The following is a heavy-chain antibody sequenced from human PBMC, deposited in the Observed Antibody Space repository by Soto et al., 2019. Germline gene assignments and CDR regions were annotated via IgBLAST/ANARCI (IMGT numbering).Heavy chain of an antibody. V-gene: IGHV3-33*01. CDR3: SSGREGYNPDD. D-gene: IGHD5-18*01. CDR2: IWYDGSNK. J-gene: IGHJ1*01. Sequence: QVQLVESGGGVVQPGRSLRLSCAASEFTFRNYGMHWVRQAPGKGLEWMAVIWYDGSNKYYADYVKGRFTISRDNSKNTGYRQINSLRDDDKAVDYCSSGREGYNPDDWSQANLASVSP. CDR1: EFTFRNYG.